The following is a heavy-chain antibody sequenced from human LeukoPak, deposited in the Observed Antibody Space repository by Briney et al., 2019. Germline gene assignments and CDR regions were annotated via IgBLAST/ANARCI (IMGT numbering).Heavy chain of an antibody. Sequence: SETLSLTCTVSGGSISSGSYYWSWIRQPAGKGLEWIGRIYTSGSTNYNPSLKSRVTISVDTSKNQFSLKLSSVTAADTAVYYCARLRGAAKQRPFDYWGQGTLVTVSS. V-gene: IGHV4-61*02. D-gene: IGHD3-10*01. CDR1: GGSISSGSYY. J-gene: IGHJ4*02. CDR3: ARLRGAAKQRPFDY. CDR2: IYTSGST.